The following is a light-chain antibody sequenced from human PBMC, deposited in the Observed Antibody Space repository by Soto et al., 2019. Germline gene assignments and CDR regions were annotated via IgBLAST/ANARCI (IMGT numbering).Light chain of an antibody. CDR1: QSISSW. CDR3: QQYNSYSPLT. V-gene: IGKV1-5*01. Sequence: DIQMTPSPSTLSALVGDRVTITCRARQSISSWLAWYQQKPGKAPKLLIYDASSLESGVPSRFSGSGSGTEFTLTISSLQPDDFATYYCQQYNSYSPLTFGGGTKV. J-gene: IGKJ4*01. CDR2: DAS.